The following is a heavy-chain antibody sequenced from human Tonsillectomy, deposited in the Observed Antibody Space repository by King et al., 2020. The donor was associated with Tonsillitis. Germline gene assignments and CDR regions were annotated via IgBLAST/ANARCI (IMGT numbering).Heavy chain of an antibody. V-gene: IGHV3-30*03. CDR1: GLSFSNYG. Sequence: VQLVESGGGVVQPGRSLRLSCAASGLSFSNYGMHWVRQAPGKGLEWVALIAYDGSYENYADSVKGRFTISRDNSKNRLYLEMKSLRVEDTAVYYCARDRDDYIFDYWGQGTLVTVSS. CDR2: IAYDGSYE. J-gene: IGHJ4*02. CDR3: ARDRDDYIFDY. D-gene: IGHD4/OR15-4a*01.